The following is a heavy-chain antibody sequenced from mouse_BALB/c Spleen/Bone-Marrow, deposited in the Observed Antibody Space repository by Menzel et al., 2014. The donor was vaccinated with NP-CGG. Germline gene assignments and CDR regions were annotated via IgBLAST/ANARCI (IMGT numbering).Heavy chain of an antibody. J-gene: IGHJ4*01. CDR1: GDSITSGY. D-gene: IGHD2-2*01. CDR3: SRFGYDYALDY. CDR2: ISYSGST. V-gene: IGHV3-8*02. Sequence: EVKLVESGPSLVKPSQTLSLTCSVTGDSITSGYWNWIRKFPGNKLEYMGYISYSGSTYYNPSLESRISITRDTSKNQYYLQLNSVSTEDTATYYCSRFGYDYALDYWGQGTSVTVSS.